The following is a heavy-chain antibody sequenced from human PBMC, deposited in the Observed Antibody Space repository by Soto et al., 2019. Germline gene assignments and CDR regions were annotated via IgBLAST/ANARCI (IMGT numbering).Heavy chain of an antibody. J-gene: IGHJ4*02. Sequence: EVQLVESGGGLVKPGGSLRLSCAASGFTFSVDSMNWVRQAPGKGLEWVSSISGSGSYKYYADSVKGRFTISRDNAKNSLYMQMNSLRVEDTAVYYCARDVGIDYWGQGTLVTVSS. CDR2: ISGSGSYK. V-gene: IGHV3-21*01. CDR1: GFTFSVDS. CDR3: ARDVGIDY.